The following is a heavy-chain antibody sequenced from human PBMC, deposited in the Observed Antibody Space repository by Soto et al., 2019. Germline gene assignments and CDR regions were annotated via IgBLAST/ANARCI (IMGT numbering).Heavy chain of an antibody. CDR3: ARGPDYDILTGYLDY. J-gene: IGHJ4*02. V-gene: IGHV4-31*03. Sequence: NPSETLSLTCTVSGGSISSGGYYWSWIRQHPGKGLEWIGYIYYSGSTYYNPSLKSRVIISVDTSKNQFSLKLSSVTAADTAVYYCARGPDYDILTGYLDYWGQGTLVTV. D-gene: IGHD3-9*01. CDR1: GGSISSGGYY. CDR2: IYYSGST.